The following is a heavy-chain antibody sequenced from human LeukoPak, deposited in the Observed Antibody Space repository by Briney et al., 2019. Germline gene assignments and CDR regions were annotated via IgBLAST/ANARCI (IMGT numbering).Heavy chain of an antibody. CDR3: ARDSYTSGDY. D-gene: IGHD3-22*01. J-gene: IGHJ4*02. CDR2: MNTDGSNI. V-gene: IGHV3-74*01. Sequence: GVSLRLSCAASGFTFRNHWMHWVRQAPGKGLVWVSRMNTDGSNIAYADSVKGRFTISRDNSKNTLYLQMNSLRAEDTAVYYCARDSYTSGDYWGQGTLVTVSS. CDR1: GFTFRNHW.